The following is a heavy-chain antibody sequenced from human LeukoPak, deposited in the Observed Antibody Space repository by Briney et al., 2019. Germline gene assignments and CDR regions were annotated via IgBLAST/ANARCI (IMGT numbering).Heavy chain of an antibody. V-gene: IGHV1-69*06. Sequence: GASVKVSCKASGGTFSSYAISWVRQSPGQGLEWMGGIIPIFGTANYAQKFQGRVTITADKSTSTAYMELSSLRSEDTAVYYCAREGRGYSFDYWGQGTLVTVSS. CDR1: GGTFSSYA. CDR3: AREGRGYSFDY. J-gene: IGHJ4*02. CDR2: IIPIFGTA. D-gene: IGHD5-18*01.